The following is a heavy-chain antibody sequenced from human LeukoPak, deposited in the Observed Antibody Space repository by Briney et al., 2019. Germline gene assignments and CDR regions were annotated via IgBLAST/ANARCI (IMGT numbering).Heavy chain of an antibody. J-gene: IGHJ4*02. CDR3: ARGPYYGSGSYS. CDR1: GFTVSSNY. CDR2: IYSGGST. V-gene: IGHV3-53*01. Sequence: GGSLRLSCAASGFTVSSNYMSWVRQAPGKGLEWVSVIYSGGSTYYADSVKGRFTIARDNSKNTLYLQMNSLRAEDTAVYYCARGPYYGSGSYSWGQGTLVTVSS. D-gene: IGHD3-10*01.